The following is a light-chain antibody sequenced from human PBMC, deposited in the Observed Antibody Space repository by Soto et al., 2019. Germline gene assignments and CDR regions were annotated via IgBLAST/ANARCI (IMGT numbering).Light chain of an antibody. J-gene: IGLJ1*01. Sequence: QSALTQPASVSGSPGQSITISCTGTSGDIGGFNYVSWYQQRPGKAPKLMIYEVSNRPSGVSDRFSGSKSDNTASLTISGLQAEDEADYYCSSYTSSDTGVFAAGTKLTVL. V-gene: IGLV2-14*01. CDR2: EVS. CDR1: SGDIGGFNY. CDR3: SSYTSSDTGV.